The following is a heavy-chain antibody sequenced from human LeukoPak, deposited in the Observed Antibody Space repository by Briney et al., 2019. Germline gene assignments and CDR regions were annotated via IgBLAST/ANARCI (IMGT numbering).Heavy chain of an antibody. CDR3: AKTSRRDSAYDSPFDY. V-gene: IGHV3-48*01. Sequence: GGSLRLSCAASGFTFSSYSMNWVRQAPGKGLEWVSYISSSSGTIYYADSVKGRFTISRDNSKNTLYLQMNSLRAEDTAIYYCAKTSRRDSAYDSPFDYWGQGTLVTVSS. CDR2: ISSSSGTI. D-gene: IGHD5-12*01. CDR1: GFTFSSYS. J-gene: IGHJ4*02.